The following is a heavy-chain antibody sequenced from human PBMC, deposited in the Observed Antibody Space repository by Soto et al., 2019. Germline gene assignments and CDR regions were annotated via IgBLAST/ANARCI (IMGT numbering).Heavy chain of an antibody. Sequence: ESGGGLVQPGESLRLSCAASGFTFSNSWMSWVRQAPGKGLEWVANIKEDGSEKDYVDPVKGRFTITRDNAKNSLYLQMNNLRAEDTAVYFCTRKRFGMDVWGQGTTVTVS. J-gene: IGHJ6*02. CDR2: IKEDGSEK. CDR1: GFTFSNSW. CDR3: TRKRFGMDV. V-gene: IGHV3-7*03.